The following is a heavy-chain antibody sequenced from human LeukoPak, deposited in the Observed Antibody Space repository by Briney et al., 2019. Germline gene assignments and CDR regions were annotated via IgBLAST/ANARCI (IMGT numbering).Heavy chain of an antibody. CDR1: GFTFDDYA. Sequence: GRSLRLSCAASGFTFDDYAMHWVRQAPGKGLEWVSGISWNSGSIGYADSVKGRFTISRDNAKNSLYLQMNSLRAEDMALYYCANASLVEGGNDAFDIWGQGTLVTVSS. CDR3: ANASLVEGGNDAFDI. V-gene: IGHV3-9*03. J-gene: IGHJ3*02. CDR2: ISWNSGSI. D-gene: IGHD1-26*01.